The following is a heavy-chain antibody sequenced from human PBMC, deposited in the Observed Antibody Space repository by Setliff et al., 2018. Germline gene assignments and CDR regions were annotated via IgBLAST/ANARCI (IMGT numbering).Heavy chain of an antibody. CDR2: IYSGGTT. Sequence: GVLRLSCAASGFTVSINYMSWVRQAPGKGLEWISVIYSGGTTYYADSVKGRFTISRDNSKNTLDLQMNSLRVEDTAVYYCARELRSGHWYFDLWGRGTLVTVSS. CDR3: ARELRSGHWYFDL. J-gene: IGHJ2*01. D-gene: IGHD6-25*01. V-gene: IGHV3-53*01. CDR1: GFTVSINY.